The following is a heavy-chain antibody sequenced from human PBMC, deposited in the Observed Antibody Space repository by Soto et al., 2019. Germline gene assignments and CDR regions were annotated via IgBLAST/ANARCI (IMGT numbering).Heavy chain of an antibody. CDR1: GFTFITYS. J-gene: IGHJ4*02. V-gene: IGHV3-21*01. CDR2: ISSSSSYI. Sequence: EVQLVESGGGLVKPGGSLRLSCAASGFTFITYSMNWVHQAPGKGLEWVSSISSSSSYIYYADSVKGRFTISRDDAKNSLYLQMNSLRAEDTAVYYCARGEVNYYDSSGYTPFDYWGQGTLVTVSS. D-gene: IGHD3-22*01. CDR3: ARGEVNYYDSSGYTPFDY.